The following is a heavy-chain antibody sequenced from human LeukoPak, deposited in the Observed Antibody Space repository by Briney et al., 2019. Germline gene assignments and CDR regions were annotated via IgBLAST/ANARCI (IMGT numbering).Heavy chain of an antibody. J-gene: IGHJ3*02. D-gene: IGHD1-26*01. CDR3: AKEGSYDAFDI. CDR1: GFTFSSYE. CDR2: ISSSGSTI. V-gene: IGHV3-48*03. Sequence: PGGSLRLSCAASGFTFSSYEMNWVSQAPGKGLEWVSYISSSGSTINYADSVMGRFTVSRYNAENSLYLEMSSLRADDTAVYYCAKEGSYDAFDIWGQGTMVTVSS.